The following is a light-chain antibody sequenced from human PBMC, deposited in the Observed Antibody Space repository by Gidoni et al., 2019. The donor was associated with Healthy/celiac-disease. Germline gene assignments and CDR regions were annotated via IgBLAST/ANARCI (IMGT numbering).Light chain of an antibody. Sequence: DNKMTQSPSTLSASVGDRVTITCRASQSISSWLAWYQQKPGKAPKLLIYKASSLESGVPSRFSGSGSGTEFTLTISSLQPDDFATYYCQQYNSYSRTFGQGTKVEIK. CDR3: QQYNSYSRT. J-gene: IGKJ1*01. CDR1: QSISSW. V-gene: IGKV1-5*03. CDR2: KAS.